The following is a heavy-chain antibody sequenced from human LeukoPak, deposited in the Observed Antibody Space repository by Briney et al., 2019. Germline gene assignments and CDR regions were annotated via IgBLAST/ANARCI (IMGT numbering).Heavy chain of an antibody. CDR3: AKGAAAGTYNWFDP. J-gene: IGHJ5*02. Sequence: GASVKVSCKASGGTFSSYAISWVRQAPGQGLEWMGGIIPIFGTANYAQKFQGRVTITADESTSTAYMELSSLRSEDTAVDYCAKGAAAGTYNWFDPWGQGTLVTVSS. CDR1: GGTFSSYA. V-gene: IGHV1-69*13. CDR2: IIPIFGTA. D-gene: IGHD6-13*01.